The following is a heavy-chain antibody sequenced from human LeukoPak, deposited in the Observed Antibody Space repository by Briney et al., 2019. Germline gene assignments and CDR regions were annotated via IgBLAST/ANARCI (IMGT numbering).Heavy chain of an antibody. J-gene: IGHJ5*02. CDR1: GVSIYSNNYY. Sequence: SETLSLTCTVSGVSIYSNNYYWGWIRQPPGKGLEWIGNIYYSGTTYYNLSLKSRVTMSVDTSKDQFSLKLRSVTAADTAVYYCARHRGSSSEFDPWGQGTLVTIPS. CDR3: ARHRGSSSEFDP. V-gene: IGHV4-39*01. CDR2: IYYSGTT. D-gene: IGHD6-6*01.